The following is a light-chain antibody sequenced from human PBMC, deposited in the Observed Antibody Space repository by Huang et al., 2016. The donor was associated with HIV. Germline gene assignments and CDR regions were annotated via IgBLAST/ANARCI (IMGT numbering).Light chain of an antibody. Sequence: DIQMTQSPSSMSASVGDRVTITCRASQSISSNLNWYQQKPGKAPNLLISAASSLQSVVPSRFSGNGSGTDFTITIRSLQPEDFARYYCQQSYRTPYTFGQGTKLEIK. CDR2: AAS. J-gene: IGKJ2*01. V-gene: IGKV1-39*01. CDR3: QQSYRTPYT. CDR1: QSISSN.